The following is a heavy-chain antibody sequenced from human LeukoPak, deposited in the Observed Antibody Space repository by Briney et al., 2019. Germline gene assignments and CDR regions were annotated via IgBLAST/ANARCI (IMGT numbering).Heavy chain of an antibody. D-gene: IGHD3-3*01. J-gene: IGHJ4*02. CDR3: GRDRGFLEWTSLFNY. CDR2: ISYDGSNK. CDR1: GFTLSSYA. Sequence: GGSLRLSCAASGFTLSSYAMHWVRQAPGKGLEWVAVISYDGSNKYYADSVKGRFTISRDNSKNTLYLQMNSLRAEDTAVYYCGRDRGFLEWTSLFNYCGQGTLVTVSS. V-gene: IGHV3-30-3*01.